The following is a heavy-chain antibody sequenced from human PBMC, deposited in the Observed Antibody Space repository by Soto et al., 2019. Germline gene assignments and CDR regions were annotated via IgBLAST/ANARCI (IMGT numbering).Heavy chain of an antibody. CDR1: GGTFSSYA. CDR3: ASSSYYDSSGYYLTFLWFDP. V-gene: IGHV1-69*13. D-gene: IGHD3-22*01. Sequence: SVKVSFKASGGTFSSYAISWVRQAPGQGLEWMGGIIPIFGTANYAQKFQGRVTITADESTSTAYMELSSLRSEDTAVYYCASSSYYDSSGYYLTFLWFDPWGQGTLVTVSS. CDR2: IIPIFGTA. J-gene: IGHJ5*02.